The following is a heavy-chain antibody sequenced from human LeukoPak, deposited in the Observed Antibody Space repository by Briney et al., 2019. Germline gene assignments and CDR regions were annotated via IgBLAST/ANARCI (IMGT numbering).Heavy chain of an antibody. CDR3: AKSRAYCGGDCSYYYYYGMDV. CDR2: ISWNSGSI. V-gene: IGHV3-9*01. D-gene: IGHD2-21*02. J-gene: IGHJ6*02. CDR1: GFTFDDYA. Sequence: GRSLRLFCAASGFTFDDYAMHWVRQARGKGLEWVSGISWNSGSIGYADSVKGRFTISRDNAKNSLYLQMNSLRAEDTALYYCAKSRAYCGGDCSYYYYYGMDVWGQGTTVTVSS.